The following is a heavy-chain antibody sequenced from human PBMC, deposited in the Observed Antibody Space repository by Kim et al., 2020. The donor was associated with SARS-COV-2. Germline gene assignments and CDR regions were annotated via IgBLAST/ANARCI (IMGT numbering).Heavy chain of an antibody. J-gene: IGHJ6*02. CDR2: ISNGGSST. CDR1: GFTLNTYW. V-gene: IGHV3-74*01. CDR3: ARGMFSSGFDV. Sequence: GGSLRLSCVASGFTLNTYWINWVPQAPGKGLVWVSRISNGGSSTHYADSVKGRFTMSRDNAENTVILQMHSLRAEDTAVYYCARGMFSSGFDVWGQGTTVTISS. D-gene: IGHD3-10*02.